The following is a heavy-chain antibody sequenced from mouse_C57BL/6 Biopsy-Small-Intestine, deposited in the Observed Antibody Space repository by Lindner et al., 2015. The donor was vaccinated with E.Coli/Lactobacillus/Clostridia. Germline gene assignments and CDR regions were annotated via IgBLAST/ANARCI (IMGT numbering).Heavy chain of an antibody. D-gene: IGHD1-1*01. J-gene: IGHJ3*01. Sequence: VQLQESGAELVKPGASVKISCKASGYAFSSYWMNWVKQRPGKGLEWIGQIYPGDGDTNYNGKFKGKATLTADKSSSTAYMQLSSLTSEDSAVYFCARGAYYGSSYSWFAYWGQGTLVTVSA. CDR1: GYAFSSYW. V-gene: IGHV1-80*01. CDR3: ARGAYYGSSYSWFAY. CDR2: IYPGDGDT.